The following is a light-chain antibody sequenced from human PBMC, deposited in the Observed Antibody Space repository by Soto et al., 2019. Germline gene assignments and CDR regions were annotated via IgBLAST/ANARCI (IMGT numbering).Light chain of an antibody. Sequence: QSALTQPASVSGSPGRSITISCTGTSSDVGGYNYVSWYQQHPGKAPKLMIFEVNNRPSGVSNRFSGSKSGNTASLTISGLQAEDEADYYCSSYTSSSTLAFGGGTKVTVL. CDR1: SSDVGGYNY. CDR3: SSYTSSSTLA. V-gene: IGLV2-14*01. J-gene: IGLJ3*02. CDR2: EVN.